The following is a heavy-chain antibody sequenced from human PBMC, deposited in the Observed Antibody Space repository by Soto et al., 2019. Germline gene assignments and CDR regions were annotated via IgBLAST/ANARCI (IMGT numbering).Heavy chain of an antibody. Sequence: SETLSLTCAFSGGSIRSGGYSWSWIRQPPGKGLEWIGYIYHSGSTYYSPSLKSRVTISVDRSKNQFSLKLSSVTAADTAVYYCARVPGPWGQGTLVTVSS. CDR1: GGSIRSGGYS. V-gene: IGHV4-30-2*01. J-gene: IGHJ5*02. D-gene: IGHD7-27*01. CDR3: ARVPGP. CDR2: IYHSGST.